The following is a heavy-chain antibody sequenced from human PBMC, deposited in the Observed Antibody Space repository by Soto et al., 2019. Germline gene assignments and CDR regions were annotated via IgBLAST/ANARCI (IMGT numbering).Heavy chain of an antibody. CDR3: ARDAAVGLFDY. CDR2: INPYNGNT. CDR1: GYTFTSYG. J-gene: IGHJ4*02. D-gene: IGHD1-26*01. Sequence: GASVKVSCKASGYTFTSYGISWVRQAPGQGLEWMGWINPYNGNTKYAQKLQGRVTMTTDTSTSTAYMELRSLRSDDTAVYYCARDAAVGLFDYWGQGTLVTVPS. V-gene: IGHV1-18*01.